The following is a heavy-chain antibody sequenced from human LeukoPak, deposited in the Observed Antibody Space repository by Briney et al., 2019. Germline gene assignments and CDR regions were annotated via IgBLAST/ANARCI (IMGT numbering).Heavy chain of an antibody. CDR2: INTNTGNP. Sequence: ASVKVSCNVSGYSLTDLSMHWVRQAPGQGLEWMGWINTNTGNPTYAQGFTGRFVFSLDTSVSTAYLQISSLKAEDTAVYYCARGAPIGGYWGQGTLVTVSS. CDR3: ARGAPIGGY. CDR1: GYSLTDLS. D-gene: IGHD2-15*01. J-gene: IGHJ4*02. V-gene: IGHV7-4-1*02.